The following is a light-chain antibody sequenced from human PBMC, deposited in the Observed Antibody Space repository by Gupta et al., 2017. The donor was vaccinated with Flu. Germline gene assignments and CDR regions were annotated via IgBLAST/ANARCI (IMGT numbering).Light chain of an antibody. V-gene: IGLV1-44*01. CDR1: SSNIGSNS. J-gene: IGLJ2*01. Sequence: QSVLTQPPSASGTPGQRVTISCSGSSSNIGSNSVNWYHQLPGTAPKILIYSNNQRPSGVPDRFSGSKSGTSASLAISGLQSEDEGDYYCAALDDSLHGVVFGGGTKLTVL. CDR2: SNN. CDR3: AALDDSLHGVV.